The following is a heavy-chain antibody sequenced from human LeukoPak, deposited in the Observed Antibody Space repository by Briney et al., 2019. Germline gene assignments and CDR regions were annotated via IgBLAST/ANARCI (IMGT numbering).Heavy chain of an antibody. CDR3: ARSISSGGFRLDY. D-gene: IGHD3-3*02. V-gene: IGHV6-1*01. CDR1: GDSVSSNTAA. Sequence: SQPLSLTCPISGDSVSSNTAAWNWIRQSPSRGLEWLGRTYYRSKWYNDYAVSVKSRITINPDTSKNQFSLQLYSVTPEDTAVYYCARSISSGGFRLDYWGQGTLVTVSS. CDR2: TYYRSKWYN. J-gene: IGHJ4*02.